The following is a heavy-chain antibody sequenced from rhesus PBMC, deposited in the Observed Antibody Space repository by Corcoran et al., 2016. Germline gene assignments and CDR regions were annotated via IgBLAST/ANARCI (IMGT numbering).Heavy chain of an antibody. D-gene: IGHD3-34*01. CDR2: ISGSSGST. J-gene: IGHJ4*01. Sequence: QVQLQESGPGLVKPSETLSLTCAVSGGSVSSSNWWSWIRQPPGKGLEWIGYISGSSGSTYYNPSPKSRDTISTDTSKNQFSLKLSSVTAADTAVYYCARVGYWGGYYFDYWGQGVLVTVSS. CDR1: GGSVSSSNW. V-gene: IGHV4-65*01. CDR3: ARVGYWGGYYFDY.